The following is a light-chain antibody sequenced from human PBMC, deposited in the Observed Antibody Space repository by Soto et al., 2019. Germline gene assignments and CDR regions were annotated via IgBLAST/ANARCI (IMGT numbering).Light chain of an antibody. J-gene: IGLJ1*01. CDR3: SSYTSSSTLV. V-gene: IGLV2-14*01. Sequence: QSVLTQPASVSGSPGQSITISCTGTSSDVGSYNYVSWYQQHPGKAPKIMIYEVSNRPSGVSNRFSGSKSGNTASLTISGLQAEDEADYYCSSYTSSSTLVFGTGTKLNVL. CDR1: SSDVGSYNY. CDR2: EVS.